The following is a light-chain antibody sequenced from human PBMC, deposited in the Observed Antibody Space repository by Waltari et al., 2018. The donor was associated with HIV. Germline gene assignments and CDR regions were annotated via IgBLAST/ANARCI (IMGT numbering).Light chain of an antibody. CDR2: DVN. J-gene: IGLJ1*01. V-gene: IGLV2-11*01. CDR3: CSYGGSFFYV. CDR1: SSDVGGYNY. Sequence: QSALTQPRSVSGSPGQSVTISCTGTSSDVGGYNYFSWYQQHPGKAPKLMIYDVNKRPSGVPDRFSSSKSGNTASLTISGLQAEDEADYYCCSYGGSFFYVFGTGTKVTVL.